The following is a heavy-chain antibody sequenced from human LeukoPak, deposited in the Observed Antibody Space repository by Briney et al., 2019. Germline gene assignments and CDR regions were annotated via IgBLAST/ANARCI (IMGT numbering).Heavy chain of an antibody. CDR2: INHSGST. CDR1: GGSFSGYY. D-gene: IGHD3-9*01. V-gene: IGHV4-34*01. J-gene: IGHJ4*02. CDR3: ARGGLAGFDWLIEGLDY. Sequence: SETLSLTCAVYGGSFSGYYWSWIRQPPGKGLEWIGEINHSGSTNYNPSLKSRVTISVDTSKNQFSLKLSSVTAADTAVYYCARGGLAGFDWLIEGLDYWGQGTLVTVSS.